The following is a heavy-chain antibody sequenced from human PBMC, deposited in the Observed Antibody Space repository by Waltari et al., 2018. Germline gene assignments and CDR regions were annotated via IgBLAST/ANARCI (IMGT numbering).Heavy chain of an antibody. J-gene: IGHJ4*02. Sequence: EVQLEESGGGLVQPGGPLRLSCAASGFSVSNNYMSWVRQAPGKGLEWVSVIYSGGRTYYADSVKGRFTISRDSSKNTLYLQMNNLRAEDTAVYYCARDLGTGGWGLFDYWGQGILVTVSS. CDR2: IYSGGRT. CDR1: GFSVSNNY. D-gene: IGHD6-19*01. CDR3: ARDLGTGGWGLFDY. V-gene: IGHV3-66*02.